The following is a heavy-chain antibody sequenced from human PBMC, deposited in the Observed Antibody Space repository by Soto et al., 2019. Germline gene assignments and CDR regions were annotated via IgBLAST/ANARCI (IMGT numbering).Heavy chain of an antibody. V-gene: IGHV4-59*01. CDR2: IYYSGST. Sequence: RSLTCTVSGGSISSYYWPWIRQSPGKGLEWIGYIYYSGSTNYNPSLKSRVTISVDTSKNQFSLKLSSVTAADTAVYYCARDRMGYSGSGRCVGLCHYYHGMDVWGQGTTVTVSS. J-gene: IGHJ6*02. CDR1: GGSISSYY. CDR3: ARDRMGYSGSGRCVGLCHYYHGMDV. D-gene: IGHD3-10*01.